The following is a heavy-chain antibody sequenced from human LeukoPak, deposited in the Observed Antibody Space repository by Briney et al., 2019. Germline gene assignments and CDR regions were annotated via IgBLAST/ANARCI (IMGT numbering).Heavy chain of an antibody. CDR1: GFPFSSYA. D-gene: IGHD2-2*01. CDR2: ISGSGDST. V-gene: IGHV3-23*01. Sequence: GGSLRLSCAASGFPFSSYAMSWVRQAPGKGLEWVSAISGSGDSTYYADSVKGRFTISRDNSKNTLYLQMNSLRAEDTAVYYCAKVRGGYCSSTSCLSPYFQHWGQGTLVTVSS. CDR3: AKVRGGYCSSTSCLSPYFQH. J-gene: IGHJ1*01.